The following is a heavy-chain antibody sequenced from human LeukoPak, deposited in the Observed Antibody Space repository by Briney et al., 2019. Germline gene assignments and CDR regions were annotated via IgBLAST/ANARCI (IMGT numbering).Heavy chain of an antibody. V-gene: IGHV3-7*01. CDR2: IKQDGSEK. CDR1: GFIFSKYW. Sequence: PGGSLGLSCEASGFIFSKYWMTWVRQAPGKGLEWVANIKQDGSEKYYVDSVKGRFTISRDNAKNSLYLQMNSLRAEDTAVYYRARAEDDSSGYYWTNTVGYFQHWGQGTLVTVSS. D-gene: IGHD3-22*01. J-gene: IGHJ1*01. CDR3: ARAEDDSSGYYWTNTVGYFQH.